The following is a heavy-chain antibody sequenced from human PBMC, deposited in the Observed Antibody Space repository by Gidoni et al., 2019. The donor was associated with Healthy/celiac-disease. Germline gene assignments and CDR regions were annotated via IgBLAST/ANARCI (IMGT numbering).Heavy chain of an antibody. J-gene: IGHJ3*02. CDR2: ISSSGSTI. CDR1: GFPFSSYE. V-gene: IGHV3-48*03. D-gene: IGHD1-26*01. Sequence: EVQLVESGGGLVQPGGSLRLSCAASGFPFSSYEMNWVRQAPGKGLEWVSYISSSGSTIYYADSVKGRFTISRDNAKNSLYLQMNSLRAEDTAVYYCARDAVLSGSFDAFDIWGQGTMVTVSS. CDR3: ARDAVLSGSFDAFDI.